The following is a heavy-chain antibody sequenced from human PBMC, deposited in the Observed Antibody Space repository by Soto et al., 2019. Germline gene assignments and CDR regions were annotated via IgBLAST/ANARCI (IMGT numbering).Heavy chain of an antibody. J-gene: IGHJ4*02. CDR1: GFTFSSYA. D-gene: IGHD6-13*01. CDR3: ARETGYSSTPAATTPQDY. CDR2: ISYDGSNK. V-gene: IGHV3-30-3*01. Sequence: PWGSLRLSCAASGFTFSSYAMHWVRQAPGKGLEWVAVISYDGSNKYYADSVKGRFTISRDNSKNTLYLQMNSLRAEDTAVYYCARETGYSSTPAATTPQDYWGQGTLVTVSS.